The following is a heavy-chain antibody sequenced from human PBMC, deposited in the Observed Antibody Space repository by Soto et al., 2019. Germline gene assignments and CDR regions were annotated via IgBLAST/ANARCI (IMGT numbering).Heavy chain of an antibody. CDR2: IIPIFGTA. Sequence: SVMVCCKASGGTFSSYAISWVRQAPGQGLEWMGGIIPIFGTANYAQKFQGRVTITADESTSTAYMELSSLRSEDTAVYYCARAGIYLNCPDYWGQGTLVTVPP. D-gene: IGHD5-12*01. V-gene: IGHV1-69*13. J-gene: IGHJ4*02. CDR3: ARAGIYLNCPDY. CDR1: GGTFSSYA.